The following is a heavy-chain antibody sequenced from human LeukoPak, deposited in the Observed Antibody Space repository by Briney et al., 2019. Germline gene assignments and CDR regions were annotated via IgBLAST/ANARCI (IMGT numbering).Heavy chain of an antibody. CDR1: GFTVSSNY. D-gene: IGHD4-17*01. CDR3: ARSWFPAVTSPSDGDRYFDY. CDR2: IYSGGST. J-gene: IGHJ4*02. Sequence: PGGSLRLSCAASGFTVSSNYMSWVRQAPGKGLEWVSVIYSGGSTYYADSVKGRFTISRDNSKNTLYLQMNSLRAEDTAVYYCARSWFPAVTSPSDGDRYFDYWGQGTLVTVSS. V-gene: IGHV3-53*01.